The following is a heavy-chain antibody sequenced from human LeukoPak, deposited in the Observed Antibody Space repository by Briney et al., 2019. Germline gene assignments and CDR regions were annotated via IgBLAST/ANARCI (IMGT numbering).Heavy chain of an antibody. V-gene: IGHV4-4*02. D-gene: IGHD6-13*01. CDR3: ARDLGSSWFEPLDY. J-gene: IGHJ4*02. CDR2: VYHSGST. CDR1: GGSISSSAW. Sequence: PSETLSLTCAVAGGSISSSAWWSWVRQPPGKRLEWIGEVYHSGSTNYNSFLKSRVTISVDKSKNQFSLKLTSATAADTAVYYCARDLGSSWFEPLDYWGQGILVIVSS.